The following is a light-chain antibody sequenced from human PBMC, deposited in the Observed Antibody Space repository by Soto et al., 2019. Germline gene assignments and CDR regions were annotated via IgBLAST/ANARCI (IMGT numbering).Light chain of an antibody. CDR2: DAS. CDR1: QSVSSL. V-gene: IGKV3-11*01. CDR3: QQRSNWPT. Sequence: EIVLTQSPATLSLSPGERATLSCRASQSVSSLLAWYQQKPGQAPRLLIYDASNRATGIPARFSGSGSGTDFTLTISSLEPEDFAVYYCQQRSNWPTFGQGTRLEIK. J-gene: IGKJ5*01.